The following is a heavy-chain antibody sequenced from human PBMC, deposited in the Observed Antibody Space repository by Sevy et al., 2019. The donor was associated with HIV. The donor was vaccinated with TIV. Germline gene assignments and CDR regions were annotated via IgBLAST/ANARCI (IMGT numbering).Heavy chain of an antibody. V-gene: IGHV1-24*01. CDR1: GYTLTELS. D-gene: IGHD4-17*01. CDR3: ATDMTTLTTPDAFDI. Sequence: ASVKVSCKVSGYTLTELSMHWVRQAPGKGLEWMGGFDPEDGETIYAQKFQGRVTMTEDTSTDTAYMELSSLRSEDTAVYYCATDMTTLTTPDAFDIWGQRTMVTVSS. CDR2: FDPEDGET. J-gene: IGHJ3*02.